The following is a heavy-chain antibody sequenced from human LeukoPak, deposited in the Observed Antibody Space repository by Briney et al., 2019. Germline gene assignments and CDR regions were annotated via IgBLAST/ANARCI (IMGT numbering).Heavy chain of an antibody. CDR2: ISSGSTI. V-gene: IGHV3-48*03. CDR1: GFTFSSYE. D-gene: IGHD1-26*01. J-gene: IGHJ3*02. Sequence: GGSLRLSCAASGFTFSSYEMNWVRQAPGKGLEWVSYISSGSTIYYGDSVKGRVTISRDNAKNSLYLQMNSLRAEDTAVYYCAREGGSHDAFDIWGQGTMVTVSS. CDR3: AREGGSHDAFDI.